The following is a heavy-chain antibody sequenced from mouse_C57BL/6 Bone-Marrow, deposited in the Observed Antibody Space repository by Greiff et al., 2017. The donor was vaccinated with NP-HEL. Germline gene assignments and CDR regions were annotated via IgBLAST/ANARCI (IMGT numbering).Heavy chain of an antibody. D-gene: IGHD2-1*01. CDR3: ARHETNGNYVDYFDY. Sequence: DVHLVESGGGLVKPGGSLKLSCAASGFTFSSYTMSWVRQTPEKRLEWVATISGGGGNTYYPDSVKGRFTISRDNAKNTLYLQMSSLRYEDTALYYCARHETNGNYVDYFDYWGQGTTLTVSS. CDR1: GFTFSSYT. J-gene: IGHJ2*01. CDR2: ISGGGGNT. V-gene: IGHV5-9*01.